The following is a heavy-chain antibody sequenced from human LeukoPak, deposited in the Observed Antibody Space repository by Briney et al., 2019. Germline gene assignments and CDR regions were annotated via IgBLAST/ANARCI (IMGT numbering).Heavy chain of an antibody. CDR3: ARDIVVVPAAIRGYYFDY. D-gene: IGHD2-2*02. Sequence: PGGSLRLSCAASGFTFSSYSMNWVRQAPGKGLEWVSSISSSSSYIYYADSVKGRFTISRDNAKNSLYLQMNSLRAEDTAVYYCARDIVVVPAAIRGYYFDYWGQGTLVTVPS. CDR2: ISSSSSYI. CDR1: GFTFSSYS. V-gene: IGHV3-21*01. J-gene: IGHJ4*02.